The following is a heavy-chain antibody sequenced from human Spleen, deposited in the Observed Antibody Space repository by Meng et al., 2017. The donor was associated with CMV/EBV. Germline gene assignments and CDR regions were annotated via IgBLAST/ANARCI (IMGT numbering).Heavy chain of an antibody. V-gene: IGHV4-4*07. Sequence: GQLQESGPGLVNPSELLSLTCTVAGGSISSYYWSWIRQPAGKGLEWIGRIYTSGSTNYNPSLKIRVTMSVDTSKNQFSLKLSSVTAADTAVYYCARWGLWFGELSFDYWGQGTLVTVSS. CDR1: GGSISSYY. CDR2: IYTSGST. D-gene: IGHD3-10*01. J-gene: IGHJ4*02. CDR3: ARWGLWFGELSFDY.